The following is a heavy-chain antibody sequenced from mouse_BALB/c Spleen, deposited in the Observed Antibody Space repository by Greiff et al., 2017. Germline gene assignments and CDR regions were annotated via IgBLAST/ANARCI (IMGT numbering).Heavy chain of an antibody. CDR2: ISSGGSYT. CDR3: ARGGNSRFAY. D-gene: IGHD2-1*01. V-gene: IGHV5-6*01. J-gene: IGHJ3*01. Sequence: EVKVVESGGDLVKPGGSLKLSCAASGFTFSSYGMSWVRQTPDKRLEWVATISSGGSYTYYPDSVKGRFTISRDNAKNTLYLQMSSLKSEDTAMYYCARGGNSRFAYWGQGTLVTVSA. CDR1: GFTFSSYG.